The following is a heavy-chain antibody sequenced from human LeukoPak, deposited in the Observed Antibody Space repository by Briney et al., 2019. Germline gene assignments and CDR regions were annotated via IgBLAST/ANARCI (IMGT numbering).Heavy chain of an antibody. Sequence: GESLKISCQASGYSFTKYWIGWVRQMSGKGLEWMVIIFPGDSDTRYSPSSEGQVTISAVTSISTAYLQWSSLQASDTAMYYCVRLFRNWSGGGVDQWGQGTLVTVSS. CDR3: VRLFRNWSGGGVDQ. CDR2: IFPGDSDT. D-gene: IGHD1-1*01. J-gene: IGHJ4*02. V-gene: IGHV5-51*01. CDR1: GYSFTKYW.